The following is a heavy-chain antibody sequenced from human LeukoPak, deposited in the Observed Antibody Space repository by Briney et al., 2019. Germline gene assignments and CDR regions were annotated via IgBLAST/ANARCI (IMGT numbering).Heavy chain of an antibody. CDR1: GFTFSSYS. CDR2: ISSSSSYI. D-gene: IGHD1-26*01. CDR3: ARPSEASGSYFDS. V-gene: IGHV3-21*01. Sequence: GGSLRLSCAASGFTFSSYSMNWVRQAPGKGLEWVSSISSSSSYIYYADSVKGRFTISRDNAKNSLYLQMNSLRAEDTAVYYCARPSEASGSYFDSWGQGTLVTVSP. J-gene: IGHJ4*02.